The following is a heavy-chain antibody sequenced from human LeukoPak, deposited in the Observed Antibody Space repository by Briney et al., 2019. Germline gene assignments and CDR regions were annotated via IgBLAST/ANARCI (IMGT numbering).Heavy chain of an antibody. Sequence: SETLSLTCTVSGGSISSYYWSWIRQPPGKGLEWIGYIYYSGSTDYNPSLKSRVTISVDTSKNQFSLKLSSVTAADTAVYYCARGGYYGSGNDFRFDPWGQGTLVTVSS. CDR1: GGSISSYY. V-gene: IGHV4-59*01. D-gene: IGHD3-10*01. J-gene: IGHJ5*02. CDR2: IYYSGST. CDR3: ARGGYYGSGNDFRFDP.